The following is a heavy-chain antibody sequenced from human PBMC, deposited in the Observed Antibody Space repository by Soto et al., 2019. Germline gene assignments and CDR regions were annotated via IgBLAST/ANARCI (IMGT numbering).Heavy chain of an antibody. D-gene: IGHD6-13*01. CDR2: IYPGDSDT. CDR3: VTLDRTNSWSGFDY. J-gene: IGHJ4*02. V-gene: IGHV5-51*01. Sequence: GESLKISCKGSGYSFTKYWIGWVRQMPGKGLVWMGIIYPGDSDTKYSPSFQGQVTISADRSISTAYLQWSSLEASDTAMYYCVTLDRTNSWSGFDYWGQGTLVTVSS. CDR1: GYSFTKYW.